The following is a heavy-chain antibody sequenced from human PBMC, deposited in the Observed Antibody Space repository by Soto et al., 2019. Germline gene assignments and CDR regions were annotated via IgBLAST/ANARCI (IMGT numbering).Heavy chain of an antibody. CDR1: GGSITSYY. D-gene: IGHD6-13*01. J-gene: IGHJ5*02. Sequence: SETLSLTCTVSGGSITSYYWSWIRQPPGKGLEWIGYIYYSGSTNYNPSLQSRVTISVNTSKNQFSLKLSSVTAADTAVYYCAIGGAAAARGWFDPWGQGTLVTVSS. CDR3: AIGGAAAARGWFDP. CDR2: IYYSGST. V-gene: IGHV4-59*01.